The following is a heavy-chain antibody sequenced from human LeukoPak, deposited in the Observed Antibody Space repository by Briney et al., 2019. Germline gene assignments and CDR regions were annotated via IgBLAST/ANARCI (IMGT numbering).Heavy chain of an antibody. CDR1: GYSISSGYY. Sequence: SETLSLTCTVSGYSISSGYYWGWIRQAPGQGLEWIANIYHSGSTYYNPSLKSGVTISVDTSKNQFSLKLSSVTAADTGIYYCARISGTWSLDYRGQGILVTVSS. D-gene: IGHD6-13*01. CDR2: IYHSGST. CDR3: ARISGTWSLDY. J-gene: IGHJ4*02. V-gene: IGHV4-38-2*02.